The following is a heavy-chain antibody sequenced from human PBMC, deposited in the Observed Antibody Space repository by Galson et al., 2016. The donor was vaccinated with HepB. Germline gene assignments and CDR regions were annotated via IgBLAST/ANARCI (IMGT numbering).Heavy chain of an antibody. V-gene: IGHV3-48*04. J-gene: IGHJ4*02. Sequence: SLRLSCAASGFTFSTYSMNWVRQAPGEGLEWVSYISVYRTIYYADSVKGRFTISRDNAENSVSLQMNALRADDTAVYYCARSVEGHFDYWGQGILVTVSS. CDR1: GFTFSTYS. D-gene: IGHD1-1*01. CDR3: ARSVEGHFDY. CDR2: ISVYRTI.